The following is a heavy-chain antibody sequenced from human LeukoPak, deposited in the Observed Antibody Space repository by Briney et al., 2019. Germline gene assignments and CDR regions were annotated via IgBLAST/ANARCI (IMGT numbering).Heavy chain of an antibody. J-gene: IGHJ4*02. Sequence: GGSLRLSCGASGFTFSSYAMSWVRQAPGKGLEWASAISGSGGSTYYADSVKGRFTISRDNSKNTLYLQMNSLRAEDTAVYYCAKGRKRTTVTTFDYWGQGTLVTVSS. CDR1: GFTFSSYA. CDR3: AKGRKRTTVTTFDY. D-gene: IGHD4-17*01. CDR2: ISGSGGST. V-gene: IGHV3-23*01.